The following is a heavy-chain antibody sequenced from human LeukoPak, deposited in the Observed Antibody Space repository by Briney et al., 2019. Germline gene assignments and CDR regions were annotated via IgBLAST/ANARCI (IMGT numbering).Heavy chain of an antibody. CDR1: GGTFSSYA. J-gene: IGHJ5*02. V-gene: IGHV1-69*05. CDR2: IIPIFGTA. CDR3: ARGPYDSSGYYQFDP. Sequence: SVKVSCKAFGGTFSSYAISWVRQAPGQGLEWMGGIIPIFGTANYAQKFQGRVTITTDESTSTAYMELSSLRSEETAVYYCARGPYDSSGYYQFDPWGQGTLVTVYS. D-gene: IGHD3-22*01.